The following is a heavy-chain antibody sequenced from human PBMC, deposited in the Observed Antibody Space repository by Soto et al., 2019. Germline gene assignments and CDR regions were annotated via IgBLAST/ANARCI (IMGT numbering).Heavy chain of an antibody. CDR1: GFTVSSNY. Sequence: GGSLRLSCAASGFTVSSNYMSWVRQAPGKGLEWVSVIYSGGSTYYADSVKGRFTISRDNSKNTLYLQMNSLRAEDTAVYYCARVPSRLVVVMDDAFDIWGQGTMVTVSS. J-gene: IGHJ3*02. CDR3: ARVPSRLVVVMDDAFDI. V-gene: IGHV3-53*05. CDR2: IYSGGST. D-gene: IGHD3-22*01.